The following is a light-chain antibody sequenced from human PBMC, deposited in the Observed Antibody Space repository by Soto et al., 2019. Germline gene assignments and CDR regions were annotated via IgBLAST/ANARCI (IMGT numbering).Light chain of an antibody. V-gene: IGKV3-15*01. Sequence: EIVMTQSPATLSVSPGERATLSCRASQSVSSNLAWYQQKPGQTPRLLIYGASTRATGIPARFSGSGSGTEFTLTISSLQSEDFAVYLCQQYHNWFTFGPGTKVDIK. J-gene: IGKJ3*01. CDR3: QQYHNWFT. CDR1: QSVSSN. CDR2: GAS.